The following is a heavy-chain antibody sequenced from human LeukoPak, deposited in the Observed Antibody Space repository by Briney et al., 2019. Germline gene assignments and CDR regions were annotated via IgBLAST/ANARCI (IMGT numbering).Heavy chain of an antibody. Sequence: GGSLRLSCAASGFTFSSYWMHWVRQAPGKGLVWVSRINTDGSSTSYADSVKGRFTISRDNAKNTLYLQMNSLRAEDTAVYYCARERGGFGMTPGASDIWGQGTMVTVSS. CDR3: ARERGGFGMTPGASDI. V-gene: IGHV3-74*01. CDR1: GFTFSSYW. CDR2: INTDGSST. J-gene: IGHJ3*02. D-gene: IGHD1-14*01.